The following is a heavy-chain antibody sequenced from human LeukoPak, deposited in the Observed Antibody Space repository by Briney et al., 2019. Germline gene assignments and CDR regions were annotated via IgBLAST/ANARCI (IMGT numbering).Heavy chain of an antibody. V-gene: IGHV4-39*01. CDR1: GGSISSSSYY. D-gene: IGHD6-19*01. CDR2: IYYSGST. CDR3: ARGTPSSSGWLYYGMDV. Sequence: SETLSLTCTVSGGSISSSSYYWGWIRQPPGKGRGGIGSIYYSGSTYYNPSLKSRVTISVDTSKNQFSLKLSSVTAADTAVYYCARGTPSSSGWLYYGMDVWGQGTTVTVSS. J-gene: IGHJ6*02.